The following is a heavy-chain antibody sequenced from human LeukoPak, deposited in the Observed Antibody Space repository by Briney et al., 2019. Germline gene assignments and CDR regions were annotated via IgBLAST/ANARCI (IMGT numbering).Heavy chain of an antibody. J-gene: IGHJ4*02. CDR2: IIPIFGTA. V-gene: IGHV1-69*01. Sequence: ASVKVSCKASGGTFSSYAISWVRQAPGQGLEWMGGIIPIFGTANYAQKFQGRVTITADESTSTAYMELSSLRSEDTAVYYCALARSSGWFSSYWGQGTLATVSS. D-gene: IGHD6-19*01. CDR1: GGTFSSYA. CDR3: ALARSSGWFSSY.